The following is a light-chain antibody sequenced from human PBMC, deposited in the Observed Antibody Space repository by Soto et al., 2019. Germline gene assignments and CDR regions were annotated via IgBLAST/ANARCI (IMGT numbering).Light chain of an antibody. V-gene: IGKV3-20*01. CDR2: GAS. Sequence: EMVLTQSPGTLSLSPGERATLSFRASQSVSTNYLALYQRKPGQAPRLLIYGASSRATDIPNRFSGSRSGTDFTLTITRLKAEDFAVYYCQQYGSSPPTFGQGTKVEIK. CDR1: QSVSTNY. J-gene: IGKJ1*01. CDR3: QQYGSSPPT.